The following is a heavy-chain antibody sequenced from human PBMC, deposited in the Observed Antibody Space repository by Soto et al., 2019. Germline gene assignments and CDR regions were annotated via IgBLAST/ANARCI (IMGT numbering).Heavy chain of an antibody. CDR1: GFTVSSNY. D-gene: IGHD3-3*01. Sequence: PGGSLRLSCAASGFTVSSNYMSWVRQAPGKGLEWVSVIYSGGSTYYADSVKGRFTISRHNSKNTLYLQMNSLRAEDTAVYYCARRVEITIFGVAPYGMDVWGQGTTVTVSS. V-gene: IGHV3-53*04. CDR3: ARRVEITIFGVAPYGMDV. CDR2: IYSGGST. J-gene: IGHJ6*02.